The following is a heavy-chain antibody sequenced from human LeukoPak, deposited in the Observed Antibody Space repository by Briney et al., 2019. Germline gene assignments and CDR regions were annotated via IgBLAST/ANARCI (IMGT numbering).Heavy chain of an antibody. CDR2: ISGYNGNT. D-gene: IGHD3-10*01. CDR1: DHIFNSYG. J-gene: IGHJ4*02. CDR3: ATRREYGAGSYHIS. V-gene: IGHV1-18*01. Sequence: ASVKVSCKASDHIFNSYGFSWVRQAPGQGLEWMGWISGYNGNTRFAQKFQGRVIVTTDTSRRTAYLELRSLRSDDTALYYCATRREYGAGSYHISWGRGTQVTVSS.